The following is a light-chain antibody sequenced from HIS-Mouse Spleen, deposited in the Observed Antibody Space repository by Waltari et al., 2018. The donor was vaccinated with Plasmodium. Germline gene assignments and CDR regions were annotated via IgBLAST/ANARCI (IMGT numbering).Light chain of an antibody. CDR1: SSEVVCYHY. V-gene: IGLV2-11*01. J-gene: IGLJ2*01. Sequence: QSALTQPRSVSVSPGQSVTISCTGTSSEVVCYHYVSWYQQHPAKAPQLMIYDVSKRPSGFPERFSGSKSGNTASLTISGLQAEDEADYYCCSYAGSYTWVYGGGTKLTVL. CDR3: CSYAGSYTWV. CDR2: DVS.